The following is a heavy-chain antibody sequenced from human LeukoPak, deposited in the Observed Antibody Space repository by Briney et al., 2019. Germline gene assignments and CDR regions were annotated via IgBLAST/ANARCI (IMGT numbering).Heavy chain of an antibody. D-gene: IGHD3-10*01. Sequence: ASVKVSCKASGYTFTGYYMHWVRQAPGQGLEWMGRINPNSGGTNYAQKFQGRVTMTRDTSINTAYMELSRLRSDDTAVYYCARDPPQAMVRGVGYDYWGQGTLVTVSS. CDR3: ARDPPQAMVRGVGYDY. CDR2: INPNSGGT. V-gene: IGHV1-2*06. J-gene: IGHJ4*02. CDR1: GYTFTGYY.